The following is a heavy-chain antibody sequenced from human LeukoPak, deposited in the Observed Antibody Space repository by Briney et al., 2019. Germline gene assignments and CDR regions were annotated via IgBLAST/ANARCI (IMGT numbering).Heavy chain of an antibody. J-gene: IGHJ6*04. CDR3: AELGITMIGGV. Sequence: GGSLRLSCAASGFIFSSYTMNWVRQAPGRGLEWVSSISSSSSYIYYADSVKGRFTISRDNAKNSLYLQMNSLRAEDTAVYYCAELGITMIGGVWGKGTTVTISS. D-gene: IGHD3-10*02. V-gene: IGHV3-21*01. CDR1: GFIFSSYT. CDR2: ISSSSSYI.